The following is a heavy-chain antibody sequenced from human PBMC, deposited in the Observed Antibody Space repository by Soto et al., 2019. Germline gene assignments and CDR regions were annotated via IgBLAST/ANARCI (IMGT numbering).Heavy chain of an antibody. CDR1: GFTFSIYS. V-gene: IGHV3-30*03. CDR3: ARDLSQYCSGGSCYYFDY. CDR2: ISYDGSNK. D-gene: IGHD2-15*01. J-gene: IGHJ4*02. Sequence: GGSLRLSCAASGFTFSIYSMNWVRQAPGKGLEWVAVISYDGSNKYYADSVKGRFTISRDNSKNTLYLQMNSLRAEDTAVYYCARDLSQYCSGGSCYYFDYWGQGTLVTVSS.